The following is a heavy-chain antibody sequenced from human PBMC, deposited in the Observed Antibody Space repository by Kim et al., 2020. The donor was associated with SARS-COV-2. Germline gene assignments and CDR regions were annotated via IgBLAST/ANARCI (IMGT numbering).Heavy chain of an antibody. CDR3: AKLKTMLQGVNYFDS. V-gene: IGHV3-23*01. J-gene: IGHJ4*02. D-gene: IGHD3-10*01. Sequence: GGSLRLSCEASGFSFSRQAMTWVRQAPGKGLEWVSALGGGGESTYFADSVRGRFTISRDISTNTLYLHMSSLRVEDMAIYYCAKLKTMLQGVNYFDSWGQGSLVTVSA. CDR1: GFSFSRQA. CDR2: LGGGGEST.